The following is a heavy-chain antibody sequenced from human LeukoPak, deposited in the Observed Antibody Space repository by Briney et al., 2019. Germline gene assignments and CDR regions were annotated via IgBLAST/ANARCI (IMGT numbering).Heavy chain of an antibody. Sequence: PGGSLRLSCAASGFTFSNYAMSWVRHAPGKGLEWGSATSGSGTHTYYADSVKGRFTLSRDNSKNMVYLQMNSLRAADTAVYYCAKVADSGLGFWVFDPWGQGTRVTVSS. D-gene: IGHD6-19*01. V-gene: IGHV3-23*01. J-gene: IGHJ5*02. CDR1: GFTFSNYA. CDR3: AKVADSGLGFWVFDP. CDR2: TSGSGTHT.